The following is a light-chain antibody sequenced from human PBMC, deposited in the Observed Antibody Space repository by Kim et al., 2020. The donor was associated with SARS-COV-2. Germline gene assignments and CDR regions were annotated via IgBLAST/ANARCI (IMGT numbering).Light chain of an antibody. J-gene: IGLJ3*02. Sequence: QSALTQPASVSGSPGQSITISCTGTSSDVGNYDYVSWYQQRPGTAPKVIIYEVNKRPSGVSDRFSGSKSGNTASLTVSGLQAEDETDYYCCSYAGRGTWVFGGGTQLTVL. CDR3: CSYAGRGTWV. CDR1: SSDVGNYDY. CDR2: EVN. V-gene: IGLV2-23*02.